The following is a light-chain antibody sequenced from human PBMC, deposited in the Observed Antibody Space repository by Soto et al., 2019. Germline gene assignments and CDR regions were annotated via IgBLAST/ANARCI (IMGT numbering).Light chain of an antibody. CDR2: DVS. J-gene: IGLJ1*01. CDR3: RSYTSSATYV. Sequence: QSALAQPASVSGSPGQSIAISCAGSSRDVGAYDYVSWYQQHPDKAPKVILYDVSNRPSGISFRFSGSKSGNTASLTISGLQAEDEADYYCRSYTSSATYVFGTGTKVTVL. V-gene: IGLV2-14*03. CDR1: SRDVGAYDY.